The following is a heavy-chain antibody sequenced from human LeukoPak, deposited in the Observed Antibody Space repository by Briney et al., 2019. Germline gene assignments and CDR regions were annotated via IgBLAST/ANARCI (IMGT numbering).Heavy chain of an antibody. CDR2: INPNSGGT. CDR1: GYTFTGYY. J-gene: IGHJ4*02. V-gene: IGHV1-2*02. Sequence: ASVRVSCKASGYTFTGYYMHWVRQAPGQGLDWMGWINPNSGGTNYAQKFQGRVTMTRDTSISTAYMELSRLRSDDTAVYYCTRVCGGDCHKVLDYWGQGTLVTVPS. D-gene: IGHD2-21*02. CDR3: TRVCGGDCHKVLDY.